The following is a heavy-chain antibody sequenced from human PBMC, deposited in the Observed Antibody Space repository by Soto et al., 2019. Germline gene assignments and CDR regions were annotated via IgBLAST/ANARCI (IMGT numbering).Heavy chain of an antibody. CDR3: AKAGWGGDYYYGLDV. CDR1: GFTFTDYA. CDR2: ISGIGGST. J-gene: IGHJ6*02. V-gene: IGHV3-23*01. D-gene: IGHD2-21*01. Sequence: EVQLLESGGGLVQPGGSLRLSCAASGFTFTDYALSWVRQAPGKGLEWVATISGIGGSTYLADSVKGRLSISRDNSKNTVSLQMNSLTNEDTAAYYCAKAGWGGDYYYGLDVWGQGTTVTVSS.